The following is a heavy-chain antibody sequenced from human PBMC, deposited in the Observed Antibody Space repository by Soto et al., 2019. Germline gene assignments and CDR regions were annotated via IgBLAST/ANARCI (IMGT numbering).Heavy chain of an antibody. D-gene: IGHD6-25*01. Sequence: QVQLVQSGAEVKKPGASVKVSCKVSGYTFATYDFAWVRQATGQGLEWMGWMNPNTGNTGYAQAFRGTVTMTRNTSIPTAYMEQSSLRSEDTAVYICARRKERSGPDYLDYWGQGTLVTVSS. CDR2: MNPNTGNT. CDR1: GYTFATYD. J-gene: IGHJ4*02. CDR3: ARRKERSGPDYLDY. V-gene: IGHV1-8*01.